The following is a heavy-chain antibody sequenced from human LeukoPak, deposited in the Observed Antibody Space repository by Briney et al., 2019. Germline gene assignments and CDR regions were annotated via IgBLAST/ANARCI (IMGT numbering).Heavy chain of an antibody. J-gene: IGHJ5*02. CDR1: GYSISSGYY. V-gene: IGHV4-38-2*01. CDR2: IYHSGST. CDR3: VSQDGYNYDDWFDP. D-gene: IGHD5-24*01. Sequence: PSETLSLTCAVSGYSISSGYYWGWIRQPPGKGLEWIGSIYHSGSTYYNPSLKSRVTISVDTSKNQFSLKLSSVTAADTAVYYCVSQDGYNYDDWFDPWGQGTLVTVSS.